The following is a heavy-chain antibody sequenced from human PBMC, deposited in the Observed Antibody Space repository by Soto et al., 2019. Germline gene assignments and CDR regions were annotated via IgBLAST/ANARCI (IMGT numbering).Heavy chain of an antibody. CDR3: TRGRSVVANDDFEY. CDR2: MSFDGNSK. CDR1: GFAISSYS. Sequence: QVQLVESGGGVVQPGTSLRLSCAASGFAISSYSMHWVRQAPGKGLEWVAAMSFDGNSKYFADSVKGRFMISRDTSKNTWSLEMESLGAEDSALYHCTRGRSVVANDDFEYWGQGTQVTVSS. D-gene: IGHD2-21*01. V-gene: IGHV3-30-3*01. J-gene: IGHJ4*02.